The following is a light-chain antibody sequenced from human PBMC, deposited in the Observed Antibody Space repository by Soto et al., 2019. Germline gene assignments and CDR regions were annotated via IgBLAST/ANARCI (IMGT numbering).Light chain of an antibody. V-gene: IGLV2-23*01. CDR3: CSFAGGATVV. Sequence: QSALTQPASVSGSPGQSITISCTGISSDVGSYNLVSWYQHHPGKGPKLMIYDGSNRPSGVSNRFSGSKSGSTASLTISGLQAEDEADYYCCSFAGGATVVFGGGTKVTLL. CDR1: SSDVGSYNL. J-gene: IGLJ2*01. CDR2: DGS.